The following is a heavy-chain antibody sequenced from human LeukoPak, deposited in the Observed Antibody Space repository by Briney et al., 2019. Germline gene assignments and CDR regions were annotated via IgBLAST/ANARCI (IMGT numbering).Heavy chain of an antibody. CDR1: GYTLTNYD. Sequence: ASVKVSCKASGYTLTNYDINWVRQATGQRLEWMGWVNPNSGNTGYAQKFQGRVTMTKSTSITTAYMDLSSLRSEDTAVYSCVRGVRIAVAGTHYYFDYWGQGTLVTVSS. CDR3: VRGVRIAVAGTHYYFDY. V-gene: IGHV1-8*01. J-gene: IGHJ4*02. CDR2: VNPNSGNT. D-gene: IGHD6-19*01.